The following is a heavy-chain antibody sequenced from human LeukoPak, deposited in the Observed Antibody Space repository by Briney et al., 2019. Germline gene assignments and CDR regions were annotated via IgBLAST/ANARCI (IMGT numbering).Heavy chain of an antibody. CDR2: INPNSGGT. D-gene: IGHD1-26*01. V-gene: IGHV1-2*02. CDR3: ARECSGTYCGED. Sequence: ASVKVSCKASGYTFTVYYMHWVRQAPGQGLERMGWINPNSGGTKYAQNFEGRVTMTRDTSITTAYMELSSLRSDDTAIYYCARECSGTYCGEDWGQGTLVTVPS. CDR1: GYTFTVYY. J-gene: IGHJ4*02.